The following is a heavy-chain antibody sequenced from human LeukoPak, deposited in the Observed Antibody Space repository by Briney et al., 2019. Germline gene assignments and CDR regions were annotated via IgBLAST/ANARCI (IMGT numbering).Heavy chain of an antibody. CDR3: ARTRSGSYWD. CDR1: GGSISSYY. J-gene: IGHJ4*02. CDR2: IYYSGST. D-gene: IGHD3-10*01. Sequence: SETLSLTCTVSGGSISSYYWSWIRQPPGKGLEWIGYIYYSGSTNYNPSLKSRVTISVDTSKNQFSLKLSSVTAAGTAVYYCARTRSGSYWDWGQGTLVTVSS. V-gene: IGHV4-59*01.